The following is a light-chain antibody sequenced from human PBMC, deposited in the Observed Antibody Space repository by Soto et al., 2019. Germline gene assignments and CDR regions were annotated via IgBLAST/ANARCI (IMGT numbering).Light chain of an antibody. CDR3: QQYNNWPPYT. CDR2: GAS. V-gene: IGKV3-15*01. CDR1: QSISSD. J-gene: IGKJ2*01. Sequence: EIVMTQSPATLSVSPGERATLSCRASQSISSDLAWYQQKPGQAPRLLIYGASTSATGIPPRFSGSGSGTEFTLTISSLQSEDFAVYYCQQYNNWPPYTFGQGTKLEIK.